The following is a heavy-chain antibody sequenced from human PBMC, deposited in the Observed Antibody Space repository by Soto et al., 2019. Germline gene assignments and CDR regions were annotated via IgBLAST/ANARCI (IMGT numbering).Heavy chain of an antibody. D-gene: IGHD5-18*01. CDR2: VWKDGSNR. Sequence: PGGSLRLSCAASGITFSDYGMHWVRQAPGKGLEWVAGVWKDGSNRYYVDSVKGRFTISRDNSKNTLYLQMNSLRDEDTAVYYCAKVPRGSNFGYYNFWSQGTLVTVSS. CDR3: AKVPRGSNFGYYNF. V-gene: IGHV3-30*02. CDR1: GITFSDYG. J-gene: IGHJ4*02.